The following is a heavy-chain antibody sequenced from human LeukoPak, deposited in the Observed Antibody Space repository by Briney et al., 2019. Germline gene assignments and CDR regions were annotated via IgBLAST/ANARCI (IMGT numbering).Heavy chain of an antibody. D-gene: IGHD3-10*01. Sequence: SETLSLTCTVSGVSISSSHWSWIRQSAGKGLGWIGRLYTSSYTNYNPSLRSRVTMSVDTSKNQFSLKLSSVTAADTAVYYCARRGGSGSYLRRNENWFDPWGQGTLVTVSS. CDR1: GVSISSSH. CDR2: LYTSSYT. V-gene: IGHV4-4*07. CDR3: ARRGGSGSYLRRNENWFDP. J-gene: IGHJ5*02.